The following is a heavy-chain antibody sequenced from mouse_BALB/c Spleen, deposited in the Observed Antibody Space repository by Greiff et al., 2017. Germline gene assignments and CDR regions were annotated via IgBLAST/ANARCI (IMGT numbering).Heavy chain of an antibody. J-gene: IGHJ4*01. CDR2: INPSTGYT. CDR1: GYTFTSYW. Sequence: VQLQQSGAELAKPGASVKMSCKASGYTFTSYWMHWVKQRPGQGLEWIGYINPSTGYTDYNQKFKDKATLTADKSSSTAYMQLSSLTSEGSAVYYCARALLTGAMDYWGQGTSVTVSS. V-gene: IGHV1-7*01. CDR3: ARALLTGAMDY. D-gene: IGHD2-10*01.